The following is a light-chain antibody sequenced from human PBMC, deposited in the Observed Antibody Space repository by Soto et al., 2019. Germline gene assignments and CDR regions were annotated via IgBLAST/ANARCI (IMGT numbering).Light chain of an antibody. V-gene: IGKV3-15*01. CDR1: QSVGTN. Sequence: ERVMTQSPVTLSVSPGESVTLSCRASQSVGTNLAWYQQKPGQAPSLLIYGVSTRATGIPTRFSGSGSGRQFTLTISSLQFEDFAVYYCQQYNNWPQTFGQGTKVEIK. J-gene: IGKJ1*01. CDR3: QQYNNWPQT. CDR2: GVS.